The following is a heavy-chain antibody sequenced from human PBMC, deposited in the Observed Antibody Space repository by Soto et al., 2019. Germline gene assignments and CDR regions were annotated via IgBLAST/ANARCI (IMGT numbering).Heavy chain of an antibody. V-gene: IGHV4-30-4*01. CDR1: GGSIGSDNYY. Sequence: PSETLSLTCTVSGGSIGSDNYYWGWIRQPPGKGLEWIGFIYNSGNIYYNPSLKSRLTISLDTSKNQFSLTLSSVTAADTAVYYCACYSDSSGYPAGGVGPWGQGTLVTVSS. CDR3: ACYSDSSGYPAGGVGP. CDR2: IYNSGNI. D-gene: IGHD3-22*01. J-gene: IGHJ5*02.